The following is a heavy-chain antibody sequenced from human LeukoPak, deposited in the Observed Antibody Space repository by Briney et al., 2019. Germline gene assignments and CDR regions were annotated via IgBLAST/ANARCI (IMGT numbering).Heavy chain of an antibody. CDR1: GFTFSDYY. Sequence: PGGSLRLSCAASGFTFSDYYMSWIRQAPGKGLEWVSYISSSGSTIYYADSVKGRFTISRDNAKNSLYLQMNSLRAEGTAVYYCARDRRWLRREYNWFDPWGQGTLVTVSS. J-gene: IGHJ5*02. V-gene: IGHV3-11*04. CDR3: ARDRRWLRREYNWFDP. D-gene: IGHD5-12*01. CDR2: ISSSGSTI.